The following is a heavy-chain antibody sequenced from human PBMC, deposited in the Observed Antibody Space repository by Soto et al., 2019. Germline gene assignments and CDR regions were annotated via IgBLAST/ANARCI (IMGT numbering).Heavy chain of an antibody. CDR2: ILTFVGKA. D-gene: IGHD5-12*01. Sequence: QVQLVQSGPEVKRPGSSVNVSCKTSGGTLSTYSISWVRQAPGQGLEWVGRILTFVGKANVAQQFQGXXXXXXXXXXXXXXXXXXXXXXXXTAVYYCARPTGGHDPGGNYMDVWGTGTTVTVSS. CDR1: GGTLSTYS. CDR3: ARPTGGHDPGGNYMDV. V-gene: IGHV1-69*02. J-gene: IGHJ6*03.